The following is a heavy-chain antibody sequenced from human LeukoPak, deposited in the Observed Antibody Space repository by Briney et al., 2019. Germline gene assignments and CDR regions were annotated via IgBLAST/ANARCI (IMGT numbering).Heavy chain of an antibody. CDR2: INHSGST. Sequence: SETLSLTCAVYDGSFSGYYWSWIRQPPGKGLEWIGEINHSGSTNYNPSLKSRVTISVDTSKNQFSLKLSSVTAADTAVYYCARVRGITMVRGVTAKGNYYYYGMDVWGKGTTVTVSS. D-gene: IGHD3-10*01. CDR1: DGSFSGYY. V-gene: IGHV4-34*01. J-gene: IGHJ6*04. CDR3: ARVRGITMVRGVTAKGNYYYYGMDV.